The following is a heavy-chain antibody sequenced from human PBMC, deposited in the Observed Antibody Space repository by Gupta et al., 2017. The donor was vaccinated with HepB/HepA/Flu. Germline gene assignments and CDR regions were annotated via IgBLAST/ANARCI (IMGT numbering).Heavy chain of an antibody. D-gene: IGHD6-13*01. CDR1: GFTFRTYI. J-gene: IGHJ6*02. Sequence: EVQLVESGGGLVKPGGSLRLSCADSGFTFRTYILNWVRQAPGKGLEGVSSISSSSTYIYYGDSVKGRFTISRDNAKNSLYLQMNSLRAEDTAVYYCARRQQLASKYYNYYGLDVWGQGTTVTVSS. V-gene: IGHV3-21*01. CDR3: ARRQQLASKYYNYYGLDV. CDR2: ISSSSTYI.